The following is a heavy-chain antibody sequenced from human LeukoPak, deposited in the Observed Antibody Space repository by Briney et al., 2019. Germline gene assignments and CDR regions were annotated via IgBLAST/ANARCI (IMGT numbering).Heavy chain of an antibody. CDR2: IIPILGIA. J-gene: IGHJ4*02. CDR3: ARVSRQQLVSAAFDY. V-gene: IGHV1-69*04. Sequence: SVKVSCKASGGTFSSYAISWVRQAPGQGLEWMGRIIPILGIANYAQKFQGRVTITADKSTSTAYMELSSLRSEDTAVYYCARVSRQQLVSAAFDYWGQGTLVTVSS. CDR1: GGTFSSYA. D-gene: IGHD6-13*01.